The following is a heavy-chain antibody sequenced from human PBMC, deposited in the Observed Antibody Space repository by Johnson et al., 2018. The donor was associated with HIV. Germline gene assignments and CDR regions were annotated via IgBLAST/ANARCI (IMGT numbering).Heavy chain of an antibody. V-gene: IGHV3-64*01. Sequence: VLLVESGGGLVKPGGSLRLSCAASGFTFSSYSMHWVRQAPGKGLEYVSAISSNGGSTYYANSVKGRFTISRDNSKNTLYLQMGSLRAEDMAVYYCARGNITRIVGTSYAFDIWGQGTMVTVSS. D-gene: IGHD3-22*01. CDR2: ISSNGGST. CDR3: ARGNITRIVGTSYAFDI. CDR1: GFTFSSYS. J-gene: IGHJ3*02.